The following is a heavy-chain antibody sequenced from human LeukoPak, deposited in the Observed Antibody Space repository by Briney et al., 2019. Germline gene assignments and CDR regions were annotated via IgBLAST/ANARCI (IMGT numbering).Heavy chain of an antibody. Sequence: GGSLRLSCAASGFTFSGYGMNWVRQAPGKGLEWVSSISSTSSSTYYADSVKGRFTISRDNARNSLYLQMNSLRAEDTAVYYCARERGYSYGYSDYWGQGTLVTVSP. V-gene: IGHV3-21*01. CDR1: GFTFSGYG. CDR3: ARERGYSYGYSDY. J-gene: IGHJ4*02. D-gene: IGHD5-18*01. CDR2: ISSTSSST.